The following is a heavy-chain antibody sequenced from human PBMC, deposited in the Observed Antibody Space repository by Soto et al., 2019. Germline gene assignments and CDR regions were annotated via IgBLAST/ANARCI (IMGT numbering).Heavy chain of an antibody. D-gene: IGHD5-12*01. CDR1: GGSISDFY. CDR3: ARDSASRDGYNMKIDY. Sequence: PSETLSLTCTVSGGSISDFYWSWIRQPPGKGLEWIGYIYYSGSTNYNPSLKSRVTISVDTSKNQFSLKLTSVTAADTAVYYCARDSASRDGYNMKIDYWGQGTLVTVSS. J-gene: IGHJ4*02. V-gene: IGHV4-59*01. CDR2: IYYSGST.